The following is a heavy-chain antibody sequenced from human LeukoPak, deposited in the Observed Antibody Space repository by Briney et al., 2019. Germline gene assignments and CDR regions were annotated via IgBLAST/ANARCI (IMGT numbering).Heavy chain of an antibody. V-gene: IGHV4-59*01. Sequence: PSETLSLTCTVSGGSISYYYWSWIRQPPGKGLEWIGYIYYSGSTNYNPSLKSRVTISVDTSKNQLSLKLSSVTAADAAVYYCARERGDYLDYWGQGTLVTVSS. CDR1: GGSISYYY. CDR2: IYYSGST. CDR3: ARERGDYLDY. J-gene: IGHJ4*02.